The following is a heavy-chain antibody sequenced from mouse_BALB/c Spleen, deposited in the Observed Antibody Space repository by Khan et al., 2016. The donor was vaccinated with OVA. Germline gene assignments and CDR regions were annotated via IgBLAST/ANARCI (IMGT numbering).Heavy chain of an antibody. J-gene: IGHJ4*01. Sequence: VQLQESGPGLVAPSQSLSITCTVSGFSLSRYNIHWVRQPPGKGLEWLGMIWGGGGTDYNSTLKSRLSISKDKSKSQVFLKMNSLQTDDTAMYYCARAYYRYDGYYAMDYWGQGTSVTGSS. CDR3: ARAYYRYDGYYAMDY. CDR2: IWGGGGT. V-gene: IGHV2-6-4*01. D-gene: IGHD2-14*01. CDR1: GFSLSRYN.